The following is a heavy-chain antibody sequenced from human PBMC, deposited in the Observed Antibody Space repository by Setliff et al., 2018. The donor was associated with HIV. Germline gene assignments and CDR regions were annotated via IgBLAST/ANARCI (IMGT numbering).Heavy chain of an antibody. CDR2: ISAGNGNT. CDR3: ARDGGPGSGWGDYSYYYSMDV. D-gene: IGHD6-19*01. Sequence: ASVKVSCKASGYTFTSYYLHWVRQAPGQGLEWMGWISAGNGNTKYSQTFQDRVTITRDTSASTVYMELGSLRSEDTAIYYCARDGGPGSGWGDYSYYYSMDVWGKGTTVTVSS. CDR1: GYTFTSYY. J-gene: IGHJ6*04. V-gene: IGHV1-3*01.